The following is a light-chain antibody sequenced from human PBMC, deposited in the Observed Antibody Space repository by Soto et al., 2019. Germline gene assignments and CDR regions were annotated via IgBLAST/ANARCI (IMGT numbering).Light chain of an antibody. Sequence: EIVLTQSPGTLSLSPGERATLSCRASQSVSSSYLAWYQQKPDQAPRLLIYGASRRATGIPDRFSVSGSGTDFTLAISSLEHEGFGVCYCQQYGNSPGFTFGPGTEADIK. V-gene: IGKV3-20*01. CDR1: QSVSSSY. J-gene: IGKJ3*01. CDR3: QQYGNSPGFT. CDR2: GAS.